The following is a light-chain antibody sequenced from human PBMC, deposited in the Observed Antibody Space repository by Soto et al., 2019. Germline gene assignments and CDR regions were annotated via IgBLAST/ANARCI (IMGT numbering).Light chain of an antibody. CDR1: QSVSSNY. V-gene: IGKV3-20*01. J-gene: IGKJ4*01. Sequence: EDVLSLSPGTLSLSQRERATLSCRASQSVSSNYLAWYQQKPGQAPRLLIYGASSRATGIPDRFSGSGSGTEFTLTISRLEPEDFAVYYCHQYGSSPFGGGTKVDI. CDR2: GAS. CDR3: HQYGSSP.